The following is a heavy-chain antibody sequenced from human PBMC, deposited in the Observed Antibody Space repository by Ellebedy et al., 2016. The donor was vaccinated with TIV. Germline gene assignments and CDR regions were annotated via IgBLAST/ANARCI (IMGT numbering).Heavy chain of an antibody. D-gene: IGHD2-15*01. CDR2: ISDSGGST. CDR1: GFTFYNYA. J-gene: IGHJ4*02. Sequence: GGSLRLXXAASGFTFYNYAMSWVRQAPGRGLEWVSAISDSGGSTYYADSVKGRFTISRDNFKNTLNLQMHSLRVEDTATYYCARDDARDGGYFDYWGQGIPVTVSS. V-gene: IGHV3-23*01. CDR3: ARDDARDGGYFDY.